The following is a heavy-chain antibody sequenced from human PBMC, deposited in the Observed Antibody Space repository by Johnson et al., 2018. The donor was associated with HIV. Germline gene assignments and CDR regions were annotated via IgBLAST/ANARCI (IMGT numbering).Heavy chain of an antibody. V-gene: IGHV3-13*01. Sequence: VQLVESGGGVGRPGGSQRLSCAASGITFDDYGVSWVRQTPGKGLEWVSAIGTAGDTYYPGSVKGRFTISRDSSQNAVYLQMSSLRAEDTAVYYCARDRGYWDAFDIWGQGTMVTVSS. J-gene: IGHJ3*02. CDR2: IGTAGDT. D-gene: IGHD3-22*01. CDR3: ARDRGYWDAFDI. CDR1: GITFDDYG.